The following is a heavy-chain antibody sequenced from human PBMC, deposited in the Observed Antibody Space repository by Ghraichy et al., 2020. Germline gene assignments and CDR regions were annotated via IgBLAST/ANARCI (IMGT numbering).Heavy chain of an antibody. V-gene: IGHV6-1*01. D-gene: IGHD3-3*01. J-gene: IGHJ4*02. CDR3: VRGGFGISVSLWDY. CDR2: TYYRSKWYY. CDR1: GDSVSSNSAA. Sequence: SQTLSLTCAISGDSVSSNSAAWNWIRQSPTRGLEWLGRTYYRSKWYYDYAVSVKSRIIIDPDTSKNQVSLQLNSVTPEDTAVYYCVRGGFGISVSLWDYWGQGTLVTVSS.